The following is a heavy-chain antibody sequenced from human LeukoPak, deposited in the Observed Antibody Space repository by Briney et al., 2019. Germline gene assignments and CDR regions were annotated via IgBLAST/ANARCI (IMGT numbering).Heavy chain of an antibody. J-gene: IGHJ4*02. CDR1: GFTFSSYA. CDR2: ISYDGSNK. D-gene: IGHD6-13*01. CDR3: ARDSIAAAGKVFDY. Sequence: GGSLRLSCAASGFTFSSYAMHWVRQAPGKGLEWVAVISYDGSNKYYADSVKGRFTISRDNSKNTLYLQMNSLRAEDTAVYYCARDSIAAAGKVFDYWGQGTLATVSS. V-gene: IGHV3-30-3*01.